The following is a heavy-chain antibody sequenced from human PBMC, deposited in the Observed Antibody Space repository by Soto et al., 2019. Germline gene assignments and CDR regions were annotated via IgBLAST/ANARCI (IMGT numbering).Heavy chain of an antibody. Sequence: EVQLVESGGGLVQPGGSLRLSCAASGFTFSSYAMHWVRQAPGKGLEYVSAISSNGGSTYYANSVKGRFTISRDNSKNTLYLQMGSLRAEDMAVYYCASSGDTGNYWGQGTLVTVFS. J-gene: IGHJ4*02. CDR2: ISSNGGST. V-gene: IGHV3-64*01. D-gene: IGHD4-17*01. CDR3: ASSGDTGNY. CDR1: GFTFSSYA.